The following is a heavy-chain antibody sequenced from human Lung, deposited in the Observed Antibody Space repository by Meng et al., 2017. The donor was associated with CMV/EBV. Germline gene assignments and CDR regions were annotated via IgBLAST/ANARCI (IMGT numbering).Heavy chain of an antibody. V-gene: IGHV3-21*01. Sequence: LSGAASGFTFSSYSMNWVRQAPGKGLEWVSSISSSSSYIYYADSVKGRFTISRDNAKNSLYLQMNSLRAEDTAVYYCARDHVGATSYWGQGTLVTVSS. D-gene: IGHD1-26*01. CDR1: GFTFSSYS. CDR2: ISSSSSYI. J-gene: IGHJ4*02. CDR3: ARDHVGATSY.